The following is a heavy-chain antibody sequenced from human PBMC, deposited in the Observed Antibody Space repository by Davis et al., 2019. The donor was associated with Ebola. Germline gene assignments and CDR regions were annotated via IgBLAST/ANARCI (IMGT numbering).Heavy chain of an antibody. CDR2: IYTGDSDT. V-gene: IGHV5-51*01. CDR3: ASLRRTITGMDDSFDI. J-gene: IGHJ3*02. CDR1: GNSFTSHW. D-gene: IGHD1-20*01. Sequence: KVSCKDSGNSFTSHWTGWVRQMPGKGLEWMGIIYTGDSDTRYSPSFRGRVTISADKSTRTAYLQWGSLKASDTAMYYCASLRRTITGMDDSFDIWGQGTMVTVSS.